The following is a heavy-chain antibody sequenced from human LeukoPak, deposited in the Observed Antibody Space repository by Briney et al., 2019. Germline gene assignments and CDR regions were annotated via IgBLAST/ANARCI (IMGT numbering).Heavy chain of an antibody. CDR3: ANSPMYYDTSGYSFFDD. V-gene: IGHV4-30-4*01. CDR2: FYYSGST. CDR1: GGSITSGDYY. J-gene: IGHJ4*02. Sequence: SETLSLTCTVSGGSITSGDYYWSWIRQPPGKGLEWIGYFYYSGSTSYCPSLKSRVTISADTSKNQFFLKLNSVTAADTAVYYCANSPMYYDTSGYSFFDDWGQGTLVTVSS. D-gene: IGHD3-22*01.